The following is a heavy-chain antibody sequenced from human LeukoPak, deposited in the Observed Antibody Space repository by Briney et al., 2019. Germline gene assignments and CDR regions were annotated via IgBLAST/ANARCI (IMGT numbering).Heavy chain of an antibody. CDR3: ARSLTIREGDAFDI. CDR1: GYTFTTYG. J-gene: IGHJ3*02. CDR2: ISGYNGNT. Sequence: ASVKVSCKTSGYTFTTYGILWVRQAPGQGLEWMGWISGYNGNTNFARKLQGRVIMTTDTSTSTAYTELRSLRSDDTAVYYCARSLTIREGDAFDIWGQGTMVTVSS. D-gene: IGHD3-10*01. V-gene: IGHV1-18*01.